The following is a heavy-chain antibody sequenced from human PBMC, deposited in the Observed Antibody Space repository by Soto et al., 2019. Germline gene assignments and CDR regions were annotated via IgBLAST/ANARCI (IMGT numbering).Heavy chain of an antibody. CDR3: ARGITPYTSSGMDV. V-gene: IGHV3-21*01. D-gene: IGHD3-16*01. CDR1: GFNFSGYS. J-gene: IGHJ6*02. CDR2: ISSSSSYI. Sequence: EVQLVESGGGLVKPGGSLRLSCAPSGFNFSGYSMNWVRQAPGKGLEWVSSISSSSSYIHYGDSVKGRFTISRDNAKRSLYLQMNSLRAEDTALYYCARGITPYTSSGMDVWGQGTTVTVSS.